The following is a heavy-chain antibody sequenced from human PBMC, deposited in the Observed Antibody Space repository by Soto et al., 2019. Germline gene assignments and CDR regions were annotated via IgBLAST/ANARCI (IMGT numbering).Heavy chain of an antibody. CDR1: GGSISPYY. D-gene: IGHD3-22*01. CDR3: ARLGGYYQALDT. Sequence: QVQLQASGPGLVKPSETLSLTCTVSGGSISPYYWSWIRQSPGKGLEWIGYIYYTGTTRYNPSLKSRVTILEDTPKNQFALKLSSVTAADTSVYYCARLGGYYQALDTWGQGALVTVSS. CDR2: IYYTGTT. J-gene: IGHJ5*02. V-gene: IGHV4-59*08.